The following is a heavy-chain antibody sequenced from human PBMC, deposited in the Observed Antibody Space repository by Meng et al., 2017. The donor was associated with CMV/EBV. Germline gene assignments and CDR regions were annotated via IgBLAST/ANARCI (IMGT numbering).Heavy chain of an antibody. Sequence: SETLSLTYAISGDSVSSNSAAWNWIRQSPSRGLEWLGRTYYRSKWYNDYAVSVKSRITINPDTSKNQFSLQLNSVTPEDTAVYYCARAGGYSSSWYFDYWGQGTLVTVSS. J-gene: IGHJ4*02. CDR2: TYYRSKWYN. V-gene: IGHV6-1*01. D-gene: IGHD6-13*01. CDR3: ARAGGYSSSWYFDY. CDR1: GDSVSSNSAA.